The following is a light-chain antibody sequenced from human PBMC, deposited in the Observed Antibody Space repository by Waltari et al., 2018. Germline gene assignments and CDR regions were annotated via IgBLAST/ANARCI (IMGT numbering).Light chain of an antibody. CDR3: CSYADGNTYL. V-gene: IGLV2-11*01. CDR1: NRDVGGYLH. Sequence: QSALTQPRSVSGSPGQSVTISCTGTNRDVGGYLHVSWYQRCPGQAPKVLIYDVTYRASGVPNRFSGSKSGNTASLTISGLRPDDEADYFCCSYADGNTYLFGSGTYVTVL. J-gene: IGLJ1*01. CDR2: DVT.